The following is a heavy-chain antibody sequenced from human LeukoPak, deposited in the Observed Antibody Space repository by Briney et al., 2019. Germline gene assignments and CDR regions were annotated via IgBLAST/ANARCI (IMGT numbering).Heavy chain of an antibody. CDR3: ARDGRSGNFDK. V-gene: IGHV3-74*01. D-gene: IGHD1-26*01. CDR2: IRSDGSIT. J-gene: IGHJ4*02. CDR1: GFTFSGYW. Sequence: GGSLRLSCAASGFTFSGYWMHWVRQAPGKGLAGVSVIRSDGSITTYADSVKGRFTISRDTAKNTLYLQTNSLRAEDTAVYYCARDGRSGNFDKWGQGTLVSVSS.